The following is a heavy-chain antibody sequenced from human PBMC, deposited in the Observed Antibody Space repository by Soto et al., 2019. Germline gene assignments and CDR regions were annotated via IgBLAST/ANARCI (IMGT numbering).Heavy chain of an antibody. D-gene: IGHD2-15*01. V-gene: IGHV1-18*01. CDR2: ISAYNGNT. Sequence: ASVKVSCKASGYTFTSYGISWVRQAPGQGLEWMGWISAYNGNTNYAQKPQGRVTMTTDTSTSTAYMELRSLRSDDTAVYYCTTESPGFCRGGNCYDSDYWGPGTLVTVSS. CDR1: GYTFTSYG. CDR3: TTESPGFCRGGNCYDSDY. J-gene: IGHJ4*02.